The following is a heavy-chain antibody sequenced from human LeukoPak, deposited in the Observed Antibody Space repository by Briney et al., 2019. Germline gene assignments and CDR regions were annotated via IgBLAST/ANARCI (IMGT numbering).Heavy chain of an antibody. V-gene: IGHV4-34*01. D-gene: IGHD3-10*01. CDR3: ARGRNTMVRGRGRRYNWFDP. CDR1: GGSFSGYY. CDR2: INHSGST. J-gene: IGHJ5*02. Sequence: PSETLSLTCAVYGGSFSGYYWSWIRQPPGKGLEWIGEINHSGSTNYNPSLKSRVTISVDTSKNQFSLKLRSVTAADTAVYYCARGRNTMVRGRGRRYNWFDPWGQGTLVTVSS.